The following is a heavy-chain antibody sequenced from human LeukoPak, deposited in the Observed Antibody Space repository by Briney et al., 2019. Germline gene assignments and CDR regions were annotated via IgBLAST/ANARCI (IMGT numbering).Heavy chain of an antibody. J-gene: IGHJ6*04. CDR3: ARGVGGYCSSTSCYTDMDV. CDR1: GGTFSSYA. D-gene: IGHD2-2*02. Sequence: SVKVSCKASGGTFSSYAISWVRQAPGQGLEWMGGIIPIFGTANYAQKFQGRVTITADESTSTAYMELSSLRSEDTAVYYCARGVGGYCSSTSCYTDMDVWGKGTTVTVSS. CDR2: IIPIFGTA. V-gene: IGHV1-69*13.